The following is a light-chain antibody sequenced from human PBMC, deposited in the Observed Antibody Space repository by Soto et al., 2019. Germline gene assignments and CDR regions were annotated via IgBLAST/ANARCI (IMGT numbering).Light chain of an antibody. CDR2: DVS. Sequence: QSALTQPASVSGSPGQSITISCTGTSSDIGAYNYVSWYQQHPGKAPQLMIYDVSNRPLGVSNRFSGSKSGTTASLIISGLQAEDEADYYCSSYTSNNTPDVFGTGTKLTVL. CDR1: SSDIGAYNY. J-gene: IGLJ1*01. V-gene: IGLV2-14*03. CDR3: SSYTSNNTPDV.